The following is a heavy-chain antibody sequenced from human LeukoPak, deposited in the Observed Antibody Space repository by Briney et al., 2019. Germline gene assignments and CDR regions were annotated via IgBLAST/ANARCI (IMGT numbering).Heavy chain of an antibody. CDR2: IIPIFGTA. D-gene: IGHD1-1*01. V-gene: IGHV1-69*13. J-gene: IGHJ6*04. Sequence: SVKVSCKASGGTFSSYAISWVRQAPGQGLEWMGGIIPIFGTANYAQKFQGRVTITADEPTSTAYMELSSLRSEDTAVYYCARGTTGTTPVRYYYYGMDVWGKGTTVTVSS. CDR3: ARGTTGTTPVRYYYYGMDV. CDR1: GGTFSSYA.